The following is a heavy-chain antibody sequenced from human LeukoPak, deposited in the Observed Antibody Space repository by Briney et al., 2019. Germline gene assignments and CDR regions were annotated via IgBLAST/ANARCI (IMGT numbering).Heavy chain of an antibody. CDR1: GFTFSSYT. CDR2: ISSSSSYI. J-gene: IGHJ6*02. V-gene: IGHV3-21*06. D-gene: IGHD3-3*01. Sequence: GGSLRLSCAASGFTFSSYTMNWVRQAPGKGLEWVSSISSSSSYIYYADSVKGRFTISRDNAKNSLYLQMNSLRAEDTAVYYCARFLGRITISGVVPYGMDVWGQGTTVTVSS. CDR3: ARFLGRITISGVVPYGMDV.